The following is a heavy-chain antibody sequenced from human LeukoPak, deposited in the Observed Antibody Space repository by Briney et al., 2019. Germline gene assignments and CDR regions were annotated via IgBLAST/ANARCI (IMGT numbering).Heavy chain of an antibody. CDR1: GFSISNNY. Sequence: PGGSLRLSCAASGFSISNNYMNWVRQAPGKGLEWVAVIWYDGSNKYYADSVKGRFTISRDNSKNTLYLQMNSLRAEDTAVYYCAKDRSIAVMYYFDYWGQGTLVTVSS. D-gene: IGHD6-19*01. J-gene: IGHJ4*02. CDR3: AKDRSIAVMYYFDY. CDR2: IWYDGSNK. V-gene: IGHV3-33*06.